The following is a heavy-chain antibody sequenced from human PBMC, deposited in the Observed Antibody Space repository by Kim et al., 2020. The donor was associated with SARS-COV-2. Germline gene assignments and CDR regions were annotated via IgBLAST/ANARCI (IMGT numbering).Heavy chain of an antibody. J-gene: IGHJ5*02. CDR2: T. V-gene: IGHV3-23*01. D-gene: IGHD1-1*01. Sequence: TYSADTVKVRLTISRDISKNALYLKMKSMSAEDTAVYYCAKVHNWNWFDPGGQGTLVTVSS. CDR3: AKVHNWNWFDP.